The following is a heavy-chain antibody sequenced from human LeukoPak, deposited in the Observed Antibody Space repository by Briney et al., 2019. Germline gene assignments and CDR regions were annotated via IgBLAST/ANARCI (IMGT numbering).Heavy chain of an antibody. CDR3: ARAPTYYDSTIDY. J-gene: IGHJ4*02. D-gene: IGHD3-22*01. V-gene: IGHV4-39*07. CDR1: GGSISSSSYY. Sequence: SETLSLTCTVSGGSISSSSYYWGWIRQPPGKGLEWLGSIYYSGSTYYNPSLKSRVTISVDTSKNQFSLKLSSVTAADTAVYYCARAPTYYDSTIDYWGQGTLVTVSS. CDR2: IYYSGST.